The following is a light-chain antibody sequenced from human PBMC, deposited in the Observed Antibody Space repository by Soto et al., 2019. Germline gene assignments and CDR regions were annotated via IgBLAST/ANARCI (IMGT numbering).Light chain of an antibody. CDR2: DNK. J-gene: IGLJ2*01. CDR1: RSNIGAGYD. Sequence: QPVLTQPPSVSGAPGQRVTISCTGSRSNIGAGYDVHWYQQLPGTAPKFLIYDNKNRPSGVPDRFSGSKSATSASLAITGLQAEDEADYYCQSYDSSLSGVVFGGGTKLTVL. V-gene: IGLV1-40*01. CDR3: QSYDSSLSGVV.